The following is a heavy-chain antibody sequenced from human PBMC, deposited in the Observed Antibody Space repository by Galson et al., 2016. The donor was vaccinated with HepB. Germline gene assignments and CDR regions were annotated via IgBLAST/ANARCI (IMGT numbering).Heavy chain of an antibody. D-gene: IGHD3-10*01. CDR2: INPNSGGT. V-gene: IGHV1-2*04. CDR3: ARESLTMVRGAPLYGMDV. J-gene: IGHJ6*02. Sequence: SVKVSCKASGYTFIGYYIHWVRQAPGQGLEWMGWINPNSGGTNYAQKFQDWVTVTRDTSVSTAYMEVSRLSSDDTAVYYCARESLTMVRGAPLYGMDVWGQGTTITVSS. CDR1: GYTFIGYY.